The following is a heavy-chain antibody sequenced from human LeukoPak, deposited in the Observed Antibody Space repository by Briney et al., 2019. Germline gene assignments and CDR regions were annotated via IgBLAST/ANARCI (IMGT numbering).Heavy chain of an antibody. D-gene: IGHD3-22*01. Sequence: PGGSLRLSCAASGFTFSSYGMHWVRQAPGKGLEWVAVISYDGSNKYYADSVKGRFTISRDNSKNTLYLQMNSLRAEDTAVYYCAKGDLSDSSGYYYVFNYYYYMDVWGKGTTVTVSS. V-gene: IGHV3-30*18. CDR1: GFTFSSYG. J-gene: IGHJ6*03. CDR2: ISYDGSNK. CDR3: AKGDLSDSSGYYYVFNYYYYMDV.